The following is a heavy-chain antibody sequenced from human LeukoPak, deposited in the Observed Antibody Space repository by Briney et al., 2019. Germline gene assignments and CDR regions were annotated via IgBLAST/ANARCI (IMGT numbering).Heavy chain of an antibody. CDR3: ARGSSGCFDY. J-gene: IGHJ4*02. CDR2: INPDSGST. V-gene: IGHV1-46*01. D-gene: IGHD6-19*01. CDR1: GYIFTNYY. Sequence: ASVKVSCKASGYIFTNYYMHWVRQAPGQGLEWMGIINPDSGSTNYAQKFQGRVTMTRDTSTSTVYMELSSLRSEDTAVYYCARGSSGCFDYWGQGTLVTVSS.